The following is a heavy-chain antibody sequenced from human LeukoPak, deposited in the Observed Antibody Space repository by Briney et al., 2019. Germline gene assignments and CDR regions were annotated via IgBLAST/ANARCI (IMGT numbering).Heavy chain of an antibody. J-gene: IGHJ4*02. CDR3: AKIEGKYQLANVPDH. Sequence: GGSLKLSCAASGFTFSTYGMHWVRQAPGKGLDWVAFIRYDGNNKYYADVVKGRFTISRDNSKNTLYLHMNSLRTEDTAVYYCAKIEGKYQLANVPDHWGQGTLVTVSS. D-gene: IGHD2-2*01. CDR1: GFTFSTYG. CDR2: IRYDGNNK. V-gene: IGHV3-30*02.